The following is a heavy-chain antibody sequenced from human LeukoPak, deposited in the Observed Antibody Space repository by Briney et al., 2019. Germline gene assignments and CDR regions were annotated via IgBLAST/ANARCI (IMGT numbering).Heavy chain of an antibody. J-gene: IGHJ4*02. CDR2: IYHSGST. CDR1: GGSMSGPY. V-gene: IGHV4-59*11. CDR3: ARDRKLTTVTTYPFDY. Sequence: SETLSLTCTVSGGSMSGPYWSWIRQPPGKELEWIGHIYHSGSTKYNPSLKTRVTISVDTSKNQFSLKLSSVTAADTAVYYCARDRKLTTVTTYPFDYWGQGTLVTVSS. D-gene: IGHD4-17*01.